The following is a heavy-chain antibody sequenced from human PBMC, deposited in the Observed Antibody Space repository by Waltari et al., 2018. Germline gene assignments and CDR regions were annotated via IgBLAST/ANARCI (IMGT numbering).Heavy chain of an antibody. J-gene: IGHJ5*02. CDR1: GGSLNSAFYH. CDR2: IYTSGDT. Sequence: VELQESGPGLVKPSQTLSLTCSVSGGSLNSAFYHWKWIRQPAGKGLEWIGRIYTSGDTNYNPSLKTRVSISVDTSRNQFSLKLTSVTAADTAVYYCARDLRHPSYYDFSFDTWGQGSLVTVSS. V-gene: IGHV4-61*02. D-gene: IGHD3-3*01. CDR3: ARDLRHPSYYDFSFDT.